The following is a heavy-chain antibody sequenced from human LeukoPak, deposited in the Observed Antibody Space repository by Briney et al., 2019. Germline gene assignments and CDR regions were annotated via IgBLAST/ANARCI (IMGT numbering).Heavy chain of an antibody. V-gene: IGHV4-31*03. J-gene: IGHJ5*02. CDR1: GGSISSGGYY. CDR2: IYYSGST. D-gene: IGHD5-12*01. Sequence: SETLSLTCTVSGGSISSGGYYWSWIRQHPGKGLEWIGYIYYSGSTYYNPSLKSRVTISVDTFKNQFSLKLSSVTAADTAVYYCARVSVATIQFDPWGQGTLVTVSS. CDR3: ARVSVATIQFDP.